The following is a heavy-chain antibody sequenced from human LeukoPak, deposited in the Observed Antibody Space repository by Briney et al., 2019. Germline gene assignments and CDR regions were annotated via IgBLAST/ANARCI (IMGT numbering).Heavy chain of an antibody. CDR3: ARLDSSGPPF. D-gene: IGHD3-22*01. J-gene: IGHJ3*01. V-gene: IGHV3-23*01. Sequence: GGSLRLSCAASGFTFTNYAMSWVRQAPGKGLDWVSSISGTGDSTYFADSVKGRFTISRDNSKNMLYLQMNSLRDEDTAMYYCARLDSSGPPFWGQGTMVTVSS. CDR2: ISGTGDST. CDR1: GFTFTNYA.